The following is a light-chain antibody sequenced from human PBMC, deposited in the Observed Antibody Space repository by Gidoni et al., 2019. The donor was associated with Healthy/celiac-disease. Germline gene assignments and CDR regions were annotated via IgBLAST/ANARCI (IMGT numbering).Light chain of an antibody. J-gene: IGKJ4*01. CDR2: GAS. Sequence: DIVMTPSPATLSVSPGERATLSCRASQSVNSNLAWYQQKPGQAPRLLIYGASTRATGIPARFSGSGSGTEFTLTISSLQSEDFAVYYCQQYNNWPPLTFGGGTKVEIK. V-gene: IGKV3-15*01. CDR1: QSVNSN. CDR3: QQYNNWPPLT.